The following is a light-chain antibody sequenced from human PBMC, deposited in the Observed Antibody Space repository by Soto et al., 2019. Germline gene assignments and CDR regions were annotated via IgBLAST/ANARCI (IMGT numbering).Light chain of an antibody. CDR3: QQSDSTPYT. Sequence: DIQMTQSPSSLSASVGDRVTITCRASQTISTYLYWYQQKPGKAPRILIYDASSLLSGLPSRFSGSGSGTDFTLTIASLQTEDFSTYDCQQSDSTPYTFGQGTKVEI. CDR2: DAS. V-gene: IGKV1-39*01. J-gene: IGKJ2*01. CDR1: QTISTY.